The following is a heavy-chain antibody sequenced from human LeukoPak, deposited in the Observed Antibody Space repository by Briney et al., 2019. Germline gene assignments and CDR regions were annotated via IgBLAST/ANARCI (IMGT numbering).Heavy chain of an antibody. D-gene: IGHD5-18*01. CDR2: IYYSGST. Sequence: SETLSLTCTVSGGSISSYYWSWIRQPPGKGLEWIGYIYYSGSTNYNPSLKSRVTISVDTSKNQFSLKLSSVTAADTAVYYCASSPVDTAMGVDYWGQGTLVTVSS. CDR3: ASSPVDTAMGVDY. V-gene: IGHV4-59*12. CDR1: GGSISSYY. J-gene: IGHJ4*02.